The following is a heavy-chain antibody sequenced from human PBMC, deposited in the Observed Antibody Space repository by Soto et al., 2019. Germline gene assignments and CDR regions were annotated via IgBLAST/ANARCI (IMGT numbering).Heavy chain of an antibody. CDR2: ISGRGGST. V-gene: IGHV3-23*01. CDR1: GFTFSSYA. D-gene: IGHD1-1*01. CDR3: AKGLGPEHDAFDI. J-gene: IGHJ3*02. Sequence: EVQLLESGGGLVQPGGSLRLSCAASGFTFSSYAMSWVRQAPGKGLEWVSAISGRGGSTYYADSVKGRFTISRDNSKNKLYLQMNSLRAEDTAVYYCAKGLGPEHDAFDIWGQGTMVTVSS.